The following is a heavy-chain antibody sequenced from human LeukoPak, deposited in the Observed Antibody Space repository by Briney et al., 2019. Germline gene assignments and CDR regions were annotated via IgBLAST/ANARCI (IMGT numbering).Heavy chain of an antibody. CDR2: ISGSADNT. J-gene: IGHJ4*02. CDR1: GFIFDNYA. Sequence: GGSLRLSCVASGFIFDNYALSWVRQAPGKGLEWVSGISGSADNTYYADSVKGRFTISRDISKNTVYLQMYNLRVDDTAVYYCAKGPKLGDGFHCDYWGQGTLVTVSS. V-gene: IGHV3-23*01. D-gene: IGHD5-24*01. CDR3: AKGPKLGDGFHCDY.